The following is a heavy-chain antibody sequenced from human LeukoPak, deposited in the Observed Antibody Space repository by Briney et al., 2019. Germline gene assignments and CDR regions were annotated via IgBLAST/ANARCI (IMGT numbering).Heavy chain of an antibody. CDR2: ISFDGSDK. V-gene: IGHV3-30*04. CDR3: ARGTYYYDSSGYYSGGLGY. Sequence: PGRSLRLSCAASGFTLSTYAMHGVRQAPGKGLECVAVISFDGSDKYYADSVKGRFTISRDNSENTLYVQMNSLRAEDTAVYYCARGTYYYDSSGYYSGGLGYWGQRTLVTVSS. CDR1: GFTLSTYA. D-gene: IGHD3-22*01. J-gene: IGHJ4*02.